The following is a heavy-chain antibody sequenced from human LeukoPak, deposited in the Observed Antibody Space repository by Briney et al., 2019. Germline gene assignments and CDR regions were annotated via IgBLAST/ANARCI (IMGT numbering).Heavy chain of an antibody. CDR2: ISSDGSNK. CDR1: GFTFSSYG. J-gene: IGHJ2*01. CDR3: ARDGGGRFWYFDL. D-gene: IGHD3-16*01. V-gene: IGHV3-30*03. Sequence: GGSLRLSCAASGFTFSSYGMHWVRQAPGKGLEWVTVISSDGSNKDYADSVKGRFTISRDNSRNTLYLQMNSLRAEDTAVYYCARDGGGRFWYFDLWGRGTLVTVSS.